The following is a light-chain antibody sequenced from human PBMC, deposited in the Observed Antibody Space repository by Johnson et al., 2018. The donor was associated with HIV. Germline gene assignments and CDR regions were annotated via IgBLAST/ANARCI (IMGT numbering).Light chain of an antibody. Sequence: VLTQPPSVSAAPGQKVTISCSGSSSNIGNNYVSWYQQLPGTAPKLLIYENNKRPSGIPDRFSGSKSGTSATLRITGLQTGDEADYYCGTWDSSLSAGGVFGTGTKVTVL. V-gene: IGLV1-51*02. CDR1: SSNIGNNY. J-gene: IGLJ1*01. CDR3: GTWDSSLSAGGV. CDR2: ENN.